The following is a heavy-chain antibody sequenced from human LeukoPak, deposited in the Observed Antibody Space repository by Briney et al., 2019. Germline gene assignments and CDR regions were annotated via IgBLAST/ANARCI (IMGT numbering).Heavy chain of an antibody. Sequence: GGSLRLSCAASGFTFSHYYMSWVRQAPGKGLEWVANIKQDGSEQFYLDSVKGRFTISRDNAKNALYPQIHSLRVEDTAVYYCARESIVVVPTTMDDASDIWGQGTMVTVSS. CDR2: IKQDGSEQ. J-gene: IGHJ3*02. CDR1: GFTFSHYY. D-gene: IGHD2-2*01. V-gene: IGHV3-7*01. CDR3: ARESIVVVPTTMDDASDI.